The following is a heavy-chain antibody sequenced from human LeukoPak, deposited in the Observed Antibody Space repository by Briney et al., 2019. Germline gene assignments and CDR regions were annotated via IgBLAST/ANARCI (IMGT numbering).Heavy chain of an antibody. J-gene: IGHJ4*02. CDR2: INSDGSST. CDR1: GFTFNRYW. Sequence: GSLRLSCAASGFTFNRYWMHWVRQVPGKGLVWVSRINSDGSSTTYADSVKGRFTISRDNSKNTLYLQMNSLRAEDTAVYYCAKDPGRDGSGSYYLFDYWGQGTLVTVSS. D-gene: IGHD3-10*01. CDR3: AKDPGRDGSGSYYLFDY. V-gene: IGHV3-74*01.